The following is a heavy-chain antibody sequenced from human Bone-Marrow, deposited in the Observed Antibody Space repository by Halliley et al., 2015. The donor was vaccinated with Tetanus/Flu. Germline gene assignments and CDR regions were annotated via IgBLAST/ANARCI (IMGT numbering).Heavy chain of an antibody. V-gene: IGHV4-34*01. CDR2: INHSGST. D-gene: IGHD4-4*01. CDR1: GGSFSGYY. J-gene: IGHJ6*02. CDR3: ARVDYSNPYYYGMDV. Sequence: LRLSCAVYGGSFSGYYWSWIRQPPGKGLEWIGEINHSGSTNYNPSLKSRVTISVDTSKNQFSLKLSSVTAADTAVYYCARVDYSNPYYYGMDVWGQGTTVTVSS.